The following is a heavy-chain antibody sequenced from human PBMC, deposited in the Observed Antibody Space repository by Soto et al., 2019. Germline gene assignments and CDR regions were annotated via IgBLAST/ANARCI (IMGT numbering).Heavy chain of an antibody. V-gene: IGHV3-23*01. Sequence: GGSLRLSCADSGFSFIDYAINWVRQVPGRGLEYVAGIGGRGGNAFYADSMKGRFSISRDNSKNTVYLHMHNLRVDDSAMYYCAKARHSGDFAGSYDSWGQGTLVTVSS. CDR1: GFSFIDYA. J-gene: IGHJ5*02. CDR2: IGGRGGNA. CDR3: AKARHSGDFAGSYDS. D-gene: IGHD2-21*02.